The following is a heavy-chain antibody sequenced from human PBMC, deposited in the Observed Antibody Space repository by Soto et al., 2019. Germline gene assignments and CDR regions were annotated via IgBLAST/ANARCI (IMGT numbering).Heavy chain of an antibody. CDR1: GGSIYTYY. CDR2: ISDGGST. CDR3: ASTSRATPGTGLDS. Sequence: SETLSLTCNVPGGSIYTYYWNWIRQSPGKGLEWIGYISDGGSTNYNHSLKSRVTISVDTSKKQVSLKLSSVSAPDTAMYYCASTSRATPGTGLDSWGQGALVTVSS. J-gene: IGHJ4*02. V-gene: IGHV4-59*01.